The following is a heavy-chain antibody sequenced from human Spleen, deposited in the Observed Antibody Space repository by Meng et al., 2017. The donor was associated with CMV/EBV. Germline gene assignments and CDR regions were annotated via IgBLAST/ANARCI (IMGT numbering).Heavy chain of an antibody. D-gene: IGHD2-2*02. CDR2: ISTYNGNT. CDR1: GYTFTRFG. J-gene: IGHJ6*02. CDR3: ARVDVETSIPAGYYSMDV. Sequence: ASVKVSCKASGYTFTRFGITWVRQAPGQGPAWMGWISTYNGNTYYAQNFQGRLTMTTDTSTTTAYMELRSLRPDDTAVYYCARVDVETSIPAGYYSMDVWGQGTTVTVSS. V-gene: IGHV1-18*01.